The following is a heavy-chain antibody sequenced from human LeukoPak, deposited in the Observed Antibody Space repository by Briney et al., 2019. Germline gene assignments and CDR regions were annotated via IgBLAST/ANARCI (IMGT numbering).Heavy chain of an antibody. CDR2: IKQDGSEK. Sequence: GGSMRLSCAASGFTFSNFWMIWVRQTPGKGLEWVANIKQDGSEKYYVASVTGRFTISRDNAKNSVYLQMNSLRAEDTGVYYCARSQIDHWGQGTLVTVSS. CDR1: GFTFSNFW. V-gene: IGHV3-7*03. J-gene: IGHJ4*02. CDR3: ARSQIDH.